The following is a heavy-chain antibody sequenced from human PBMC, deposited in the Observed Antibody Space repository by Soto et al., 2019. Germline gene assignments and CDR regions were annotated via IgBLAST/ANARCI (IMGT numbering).Heavy chain of an antibody. CDR2: IYTSGAT. CDR1: GGSISSYY. V-gene: IGHV4-4*07. J-gene: IGHJ3*02. D-gene: IGHD3-16*02. Sequence: QVQLQESGPGLVKPSETLSLTCTVSGGSISSYYWSWIRQPAGKGLEWIGRIYTSGATNYNPSLKSRVTMSVDTSKNQFSLKVSAVTAADTAVYDCARDIRAGDYDWGSYRYDDAFDIWGQGKMVTVSS. CDR3: ARDIRAGDYDWGSYRYDDAFDI.